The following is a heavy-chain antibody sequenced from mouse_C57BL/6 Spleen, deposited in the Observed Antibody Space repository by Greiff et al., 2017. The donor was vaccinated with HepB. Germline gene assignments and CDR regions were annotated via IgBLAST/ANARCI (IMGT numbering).Heavy chain of an antibody. CDR1: GYTFTSYW. CDR3: AKAPSLSPGFAY. D-gene: IGHD6-1*01. J-gene: IGHJ3*01. CDR2: IHPNSGST. Sequence: QVHVKQPGAELVKPGASVKLSCKASGYTFTSYWMHWVKQRPGQGLEWIGMIHPNSGSTNYNEKFKSKATLTVDKSSSTAYMQLSSLTSEDSAVYYCAKAPSLSPGFAYWGQGTLVTVSA. V-gene: IGHV1-64*01.